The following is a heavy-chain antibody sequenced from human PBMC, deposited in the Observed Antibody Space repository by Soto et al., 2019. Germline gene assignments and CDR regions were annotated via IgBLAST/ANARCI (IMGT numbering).Heavy chain of an antibody. CDR3: ASGTTVETGNY. J-gene: IGHJ4*02. D-gene: IGHD4-17*01. V-gene: IGHV1-18*01. CDR1: GGTFSSYT. Sequence: GASVKVSCKASGGTFSSYTISWVRQAPGQGLEWMGWISAYNGNTNYAQKLQGRVTMTTDTSTSTAYMELRSLRSDDTAVYYCASGTTVETGNYWGQGTLVTVSS. CDR2: ISAYNGNT.